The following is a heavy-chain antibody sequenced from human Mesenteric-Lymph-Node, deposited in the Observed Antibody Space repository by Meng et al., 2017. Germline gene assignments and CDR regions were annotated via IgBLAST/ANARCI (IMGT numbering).Heavy chain of an antibody. Sequence: QVQLVQSAGEVKKPGASVKVACKATGYTFTGYYMHWVRQAPGQGLEWMGWINPNSGGTNYAQKFQGRVTMTRDTSISTAYMELSRLRSDDTAVYYCASENSSGYLGYFQHWGQGTLVTVSS. D-gene: IGHD3-22*01. CDR2: INPNSGGT. CDR1: GYTFTGYY. CDR3: ASENSSGYLGYFQH. J-gene: IGHJ1*01. V-gene: IGHV1-2*02.